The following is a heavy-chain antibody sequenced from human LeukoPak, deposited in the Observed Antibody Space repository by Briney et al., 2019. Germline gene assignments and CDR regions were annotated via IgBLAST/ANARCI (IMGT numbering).Heavy chain of an antibody. CDR2: ISGNNGNT. J-gene: IGHJ4*02. CDR3: ARDPAFRGAQMEY. CDR1: GYTLTSYG. D-gene: IGHD3-10*01. V-gene: IGHV1-18*01. Sequence: ASVKVSCKASGYTLTSYGFSWVRQAPGQGLEWMWWISGNNGNTNYAQTVQGRVTMTIDTSTSTPYMELRSLRADDTAVYYCARDPAFRGAQMEYWGQGTLVTVSS.